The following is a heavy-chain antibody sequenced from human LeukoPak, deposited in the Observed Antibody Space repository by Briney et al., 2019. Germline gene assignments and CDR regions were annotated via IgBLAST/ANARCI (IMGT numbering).Heavy chain of an antibody. V-gene: IGHV3-48*03. D-gene: IGHD6-13*01. CDR3: ARGPYSSSWSAWFDP. CDR2: ISSSGTSI. Sequence: GGSLRLSCAASGFTFSSHEMNWVRQAPGKGLEWVSYISSSGTSIYYADTVKGRFTISRDNAKNSLYPQMNSLRAEDTAFYYCARGPYSSSWSAWFDPWGQGTLVTVSS. CDR1: GFTFSSHE. J-gene: IGHJ5*02.